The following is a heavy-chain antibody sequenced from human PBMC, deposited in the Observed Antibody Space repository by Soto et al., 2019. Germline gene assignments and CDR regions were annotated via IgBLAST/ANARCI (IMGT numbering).Heavy chain of an antibody. D-gene: IGHD3-16*01. Sequence: SETLSLTCAVSGYSISSSNWWGWIRQPPGKGLEWIGYIYYSGTTYYNPSLKSRFTISRDNAKNTLYLHMNSLRPEDTAIYYCAREPYDDSQYFDYWGQGTPVTVSS. J-gene: IGHJ4*02. CDR1: GYSISSSNW. V-gene: IGHV4-28*03. CDR3: AREPYDDSQYFDY. CDR2: IYYSGTT.